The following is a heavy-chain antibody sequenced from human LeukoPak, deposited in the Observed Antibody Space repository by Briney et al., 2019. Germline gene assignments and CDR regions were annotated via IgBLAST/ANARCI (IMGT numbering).Heavy chain of an antibody. CDR3: ARDCRIAAAAPGAYYYYGMDV. Sequence: SETLSLTCTVSGGSISSGGYYWSWIRQHPGKGLEWIGYIYYSGSTYYNPSLKSRVTISVDTSKNQFSLKLSSVTAADTAVYYCARDCRIAAAAPGAYYYYGMDVWGKGTTVTVSS. CDR1: GGSISSGGYY. CDR2: IYYSGST. J-gene: IGHJ6*04. V-gene: IGHV4-31*03. D-gene: IGHD6-13*01.